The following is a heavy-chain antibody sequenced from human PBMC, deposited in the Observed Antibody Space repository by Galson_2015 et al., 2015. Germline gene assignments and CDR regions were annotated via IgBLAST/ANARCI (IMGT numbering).Heavy chain of an antibody. CDR2: RT. J-gene: IGHJ1*01. Sequence: RTYYAESVKGRFTISRDNSRNTLYLQMNSLRADDTAIYYCAKDEGYCSTTRCSYEYFQHWGQGTLVTVSS. V-gene: IGHV3-23*01. D-gene: IGHD2-2*01. CDR3: AKDEGYCSTTRCSYEYFQH.